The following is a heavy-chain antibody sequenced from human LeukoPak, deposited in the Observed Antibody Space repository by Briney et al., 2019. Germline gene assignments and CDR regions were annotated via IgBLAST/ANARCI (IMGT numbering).Heavy chain of an antibody. CDR1: GFTFSSYA. D-gene: IGHD2-2*01. V-gene: IGHV3-30*04. CDR3: ARGGYIVVVPAYDY. J-gene: IGHJ4*02. CDR2: ISYDGSNK. Sequence: GGSLRLSCAASGFTFSSYAMHWVRQAPGKGLEWGAVISYDGSNKYYADSVKGRFTISRDNSKNTLYLQMNSLRAEDTAVYYCARGGYIVVVPAYDYWGQGTLVTVSS.